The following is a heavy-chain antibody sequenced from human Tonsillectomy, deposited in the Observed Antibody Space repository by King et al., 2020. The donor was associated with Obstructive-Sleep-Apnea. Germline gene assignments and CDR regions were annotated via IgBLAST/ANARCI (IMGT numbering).Heavy chain of an antibody. D-gene: IGHD2-8*02. CDR3: AASLTPGGYDV. V-gene: IGHV3-15*01. Sequence: QLVQSGGGLVKPGGSLRLSCSASGFTCSNAWMTWVPQALGKGREWGGRIKNRRDGGTIEYNGPVQGRFRISRDDSKTRLFLPMESLATYDTAVYYCAASLTPGGYDVYGQGTVVTVS. CDR2: IKNRRDGGTI. J-gene: IGHJ3*01. CDR1: GFTCSNAW.